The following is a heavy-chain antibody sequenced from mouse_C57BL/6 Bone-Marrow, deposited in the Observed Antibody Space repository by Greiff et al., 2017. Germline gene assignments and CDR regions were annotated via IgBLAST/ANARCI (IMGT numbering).Heavy chain of an antibody. CDR2: FYPGSGSI. J-gene: IGHJ3*01. CDR1: GYTFTEYT. V-gene: IGHV1-62-2*01. Sequence: VKVVESGAELVKPGASVKLSCKASGYTFTEYTIHWVKQRSGQGLEWIGWFYPGSGSIKYNEKFKDKATLTADKSSSTVYMELSRLTSEDSAVYFCARHEENYGSSYEPAWFAYWGQGTLVTVSA. D-gene: IGHD1-1*01. CDR3: ARHEENYGSSYEPAWFAY.